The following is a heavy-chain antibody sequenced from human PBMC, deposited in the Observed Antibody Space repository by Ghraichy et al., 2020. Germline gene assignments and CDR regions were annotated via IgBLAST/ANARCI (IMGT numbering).Heavy chain of an antibody. CDR3: AKEPGCSGPSCSRPNWFNT. V-gene: IGHV3-48*03. CDR1: GFTFGRYE. CDR2: ISISDVM. Sequence: GGSLRLSCAASGFTFGRYEMNWVRQAPGKGLEWISYISISDVMQYADSVKGRFTISRDNARSSLYLEMNSLRAEDTAVYFCAKEPGCSGPSCSRPNWFNTGGQGTLVTVSS. D-gene: IGHD2-15*01. J-gene: IGHJ5*02.